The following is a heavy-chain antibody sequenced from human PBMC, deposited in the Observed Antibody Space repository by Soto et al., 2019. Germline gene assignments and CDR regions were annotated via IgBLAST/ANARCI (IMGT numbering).Heavy chain of an antibody. CDR1: GYSFTTYW. D-gene: IGHD1-1*01. CDR3: ARVGNDSYFDY. CDR2: IYPGDSDT. V-gene: IGHV5-51*01. J-gene: IGHJ4*01. Sequence: GESLKISCEGSGYSFTTYWIGWVRQMPGKGLEWMGIIYPGDSDTRYSPSFQGQVTISVDKSISTAYLQWSSLRASDAAMYYCARVGNDSYFDYWGQGDLVTVSS.